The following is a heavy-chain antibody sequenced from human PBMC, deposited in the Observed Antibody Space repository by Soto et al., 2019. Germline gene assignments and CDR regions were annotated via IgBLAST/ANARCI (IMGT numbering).Heavy chain of an antibody. CDR1: GFTFSSHD. CDR3: ALKGKPTGELDT. CDR2: IRSAGDT. V-gene: IGHV3-13*01. Sequence: GGSLRLSCAASGFTFSSHDMHWVRHATGKGLEWVSAIRSAGDTFYAGSVKGRFTISRESAKNSLYLQMNSLRAGDTAVYYCALKGKPTGELDTWGQGNVVTVSA. J-gene: IGHJ4*01. D-gene: IGHD4-17*01.